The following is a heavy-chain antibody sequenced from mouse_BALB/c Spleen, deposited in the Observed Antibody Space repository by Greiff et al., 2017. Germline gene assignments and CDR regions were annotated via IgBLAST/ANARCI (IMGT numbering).Heavy chain of an antibody. J-gene: IGHJ4*01. CDR1: GFSLTSYG. CDR3: AKHGHITTVEGPFYAMDY. V-gene: IGHV2-3*01. Sequence: QVQLQQSGPGLVAPSQSLSITCTVSGFSLTSYGVSWVRQPPGKSLEWLGVIWGDGSTNYHSALISRLSISKDNSKSQVFLKLNSLQTDDTATYYCAKHGHITTVEGPFYAMDYWGQGTSVTVSP. D-gene: IGHD1-1*01. CDR2: IWGDGST.